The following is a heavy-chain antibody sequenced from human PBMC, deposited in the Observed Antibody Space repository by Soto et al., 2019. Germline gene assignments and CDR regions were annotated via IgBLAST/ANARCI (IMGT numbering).Heavy chain of an antibody. Sequence: QVQLVESGGGVVQPGRSLRLSCAASGFTFSSYGMHWVRQAPGKGLEWVAVIWYDGSNKYYADSVKGRFTISRDNSKNTLYLQMNSLRAEDTAVYYCARDPRKLHYYDLSAMDVWGQGTTVTVSS. CDR1: GFTFSSYG. J-gene: IGHJ6*02. CDR2: IWYDGSNK. CDR3: ARDPRKLHYYDLSAMDV. D-gene: IGHD3-3*01. V-gene: IGHV3-33*01.